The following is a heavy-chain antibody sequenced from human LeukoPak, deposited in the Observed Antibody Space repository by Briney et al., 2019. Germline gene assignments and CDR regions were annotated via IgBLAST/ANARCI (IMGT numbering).Heavy chain of an antibody. D-gene: IGHD6-19*01. Sequence: GGSLRLSCAASGFTFSSYSMNWVRQAPGKGLEWVSSISSSSSSYIYYADSVKGRFTISRDNAKNSLYLQMNSLRAEDTAVYYCARDSEYSSGFAIDYWGQGTLVIVSS. CDR2: ISSSSSSYI. J-gene: IGHJ4*02. V-gene: IGHV3-21*01. CDR3: ARDSEYSSGFAIDY. CDR1: GFTFSSYS.